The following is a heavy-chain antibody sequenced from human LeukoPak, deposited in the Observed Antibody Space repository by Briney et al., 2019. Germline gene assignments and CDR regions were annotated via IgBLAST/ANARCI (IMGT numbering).Heavy chain of an antibody. J-gene: IGHJ6*04. D-gene: IGHD3-10*02. CDR2: INWNGGST. CDR1: GFTFGNYG. CDR3: AELGITMIGGV. Sequence: WTGGSLRLSCAASGFTFGNYGMSWVRQAPGKGLEWVSGINWNGGSTGYADSVEGRFTISRDNAKNSQYLQMNSLRAEDTAVYYCAELGITMIGGVWGKGTTVTISS. V-gene: IGHV3-20*04.